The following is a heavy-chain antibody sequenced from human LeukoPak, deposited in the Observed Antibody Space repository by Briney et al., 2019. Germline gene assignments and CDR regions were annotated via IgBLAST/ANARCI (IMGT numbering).Heavy chain of an antibody. Sequence: SETLSLTCTVSGGSISSYYWSWLRQPPGKGLEWLGYIYYSGSTNYNPSLKSRVTISVDTSKNQFSLKLSSVTAADTAVYYCARVSSKPPHIWFDPWGQGTLVTVSS. CDR3: ARVSSKPPHIWFDP. CDR1: GGSISSYY. J-gene: IGHJ5*02. CDR2: IYYSGST. D-gene: IGHD4-11*01. V-gene: IGHV4-59*01.